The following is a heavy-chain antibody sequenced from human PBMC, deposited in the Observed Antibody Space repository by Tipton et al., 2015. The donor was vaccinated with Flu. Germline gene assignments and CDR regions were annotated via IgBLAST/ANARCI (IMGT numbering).Heavy chain of an antibody. CDR1: GYTFTAHY. J-gene: IGHJ3*02. Sequence: QLVQSGAEVKKPGASVKVSCKGSGYTFTAHYMHWVRQAPGQGLEWMGWINLNDNGTRYPQKFQGRVTMTRDTSISTVYMELSRLSSDDTAVYYCARDGAGYNGAFDMWGQGTMVTVSS. CDR3: ARDGAGYNGAFDM. D-gene: IGHD5-24*01. V-gene: IGHV1-2*02. CDR2: INLNDNGT.